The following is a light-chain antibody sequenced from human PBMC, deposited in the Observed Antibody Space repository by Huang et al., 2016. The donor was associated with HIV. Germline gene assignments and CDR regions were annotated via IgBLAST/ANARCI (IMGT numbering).Light chain of an antibody. CDR2: GAS. Sequence: EIVMTQSPATLSVSPGERATLSCRASQNIVSSLAWYQQKPGQTPRLLIYGASTMATGIPARFSGSGSETEFTLTISSLQSEDFAVYYCQQYYDWPPLSFGGGTEVEIK. V-gene: IGKV3-15*01. CDR3: QQYYDWPPLS. J-gene: IGKJ4*01. CDR1: QNIVSS.